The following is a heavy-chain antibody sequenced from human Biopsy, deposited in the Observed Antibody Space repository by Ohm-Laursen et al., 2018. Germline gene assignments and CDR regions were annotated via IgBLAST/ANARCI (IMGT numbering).Heavy chain of an antibody. CDR3: ASVVLDPTNDAFDL. CDR2: IYPGGSA. J-gene: IGHJ3*01. D-gene: IGHD3-22*01. CDR1: GGDINNYY. V-gene: IGHV4-4*07. Sequence: SDTLSLTCNVSGGDINNYYWSWIRQPAGKGLEWIGRIYPGGSANYNPSLKSRVTVSVDTSKKQLSLRLRSVTAADTAMYYCASVVLDPTNDAFDLWGQGTMVVVSS.